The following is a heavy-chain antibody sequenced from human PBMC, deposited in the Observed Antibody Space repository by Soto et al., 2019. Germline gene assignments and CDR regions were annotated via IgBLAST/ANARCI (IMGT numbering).Heavy chain of an antibody. CDR1: GGSFSGYY. D-gene: IGHD2-2*02. J-gene: IGHJ4*02. CDR2: INHSGST. CDR3: ARRAQDHCSSTSCYIDHFDY. Sequence: SETLSLTCAVYGGSFSGYYWSWIRQPPGKGLEWIGEINHSGSTNYNPSLKSRVTISVDTSKNQFSLKLSSVTAADTAVCYCARRAQDHCSSTSCYIDHFDYWGQGTLVTVSS. V-gene: IGHV4-34*01.